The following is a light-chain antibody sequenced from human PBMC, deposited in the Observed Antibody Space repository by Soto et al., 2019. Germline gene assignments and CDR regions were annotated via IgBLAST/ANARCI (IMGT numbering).Light chain of an antibody. Sequence: EIVLTQSPGTLSLFPGERATLSSRASQSISSNYLAWYQHKPGQAPRLLIHGASNRATGIPDRFSGAGSGTDFTLTISRLEPEDFAVYYCHQYGSAPAWTFGQGTKVEIK. CDR3: HQYGSAPAWT. CDR1: QSISSNY. J-gene: IGKJ1*01. V-gene: IGKV3-20*01. CDR2: GAS.